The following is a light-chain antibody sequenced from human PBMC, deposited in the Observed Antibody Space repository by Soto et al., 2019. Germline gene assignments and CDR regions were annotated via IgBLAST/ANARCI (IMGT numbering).Light chain of an antibody. CDR1: QTISIF. V-gene: IGKV1-33*01. CDR3: QQYDNLPPIT. Sequence: DVQMTQSPSSLSASVGDRVTITCRASQTISIFLNWYQHKPGKPPTLLIYTASSLQSGVPSRFRASGSGTDFTFIISSLQPEDIATYYCQQYDNLPPITFGQGTLLEVK. J-gene: IGKJ5*01. CDR2: TAS.